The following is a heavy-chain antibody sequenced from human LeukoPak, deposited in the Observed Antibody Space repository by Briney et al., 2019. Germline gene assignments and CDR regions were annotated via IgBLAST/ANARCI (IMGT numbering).Heavy chain of an antibody. J-gene: IGHJ2*01. D-gene: IGHD5-18*01. CDR3: ARGRDTALSYFDL. CDR2: LGSSGSP. V-gene: IGHV4-4*07. Sequence: PSETLSLTCTVSGVSNSRYYWTWIRQSAGKGLECIGRLGSSGSPNYNPSLKSRVTMSLDTSKNQFSLKLTSVTAADTALYYCARGRDTALSYFDLWGRGTLVTVSS. CDR1: GVSNSRYY.